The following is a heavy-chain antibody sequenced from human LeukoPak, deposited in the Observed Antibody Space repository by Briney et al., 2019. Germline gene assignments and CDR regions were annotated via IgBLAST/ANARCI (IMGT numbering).Heavy chain of an antibody. V-gene: IGHV7-4-1*02. Sequence: ASVKVSCKASGYTFTSYAMNWVRQAPGQGLEWMGRINTNTGNPTYAQGFTGRFVFSLDTSVSTAYLQISSLKAEDTAVYYCARGGIAAPPGSYYYYMDVWGKGTTVTVSS. J-gene: IGHJ6*03. CDR2: INTNTGNP. CDR3: ARGGIAAPPGSYYYYMDV. CDR1: GYTFTSYA. D-gene: IGHD6-13*01.